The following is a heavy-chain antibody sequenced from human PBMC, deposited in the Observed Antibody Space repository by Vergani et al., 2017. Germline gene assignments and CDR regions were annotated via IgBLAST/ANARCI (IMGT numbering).Heavy chain of an antibody. CDR2: MNPKSGNK. CDR3: ARGVLDSKYRHNWFGP. D-gene: IGHD3/OR15-3a*01. V-gene: IGHV1-8*01. CDR1: GYNFTSVD. J-gene: IGHJ5*02. Sequence: QEQLVQSGAEVRKPGASVKVSCEASGYNFTSVDINWVRLATGQGLEWMGWMNPKSGNKAYAAKFQGRITMTRDSSTETAYMEMKSLRSEDTAIYFCARGVLDSKYRHNWFGPWGQGTVVTVSS.